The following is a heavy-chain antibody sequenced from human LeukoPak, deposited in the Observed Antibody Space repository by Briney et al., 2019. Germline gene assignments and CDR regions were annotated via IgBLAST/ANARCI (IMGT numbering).Heavy chain of an antibody. Sequence: SGGSLRLSCAASGFTFTNSWMAWVRQAPGKGLEWVANIKQDGSTKHYADSLKGRFTISRDNPKNSLYLQMNSLSADDTAAYYCARDTDGSLDYWGQGILVTVAS. D-gene: IGHD1-26*01. J-gene: IGHJ4*02. V-gene: IGHV3-7*01. CDR1: GFTFTNSW. CDR2: IKQDGSTK. CDR3: ARDTDGSLDY.